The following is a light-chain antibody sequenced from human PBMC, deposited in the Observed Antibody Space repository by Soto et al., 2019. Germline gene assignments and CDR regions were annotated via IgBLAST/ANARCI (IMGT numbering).Light chain of an antibody. V-gene: IGLV2-14*01. CDR3: SSYTSSSTLYV. CDR2: DVN. CDR1: RSDVGDYNY. Sequence: QSALTQPASVSGSPGQSITISCTGTRSDVGDYNYVSWYQQHPGKAPKVMIYDVNNRPSGVSNRFSGSKSGNTASLTISGLQAEDEADYYCSSYTSSSTLYVFGSGTKLTVL. J-gene: IGLJ1*01.